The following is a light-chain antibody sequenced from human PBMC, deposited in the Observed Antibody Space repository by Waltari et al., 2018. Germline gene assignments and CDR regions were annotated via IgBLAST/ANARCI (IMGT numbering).Light chain of an antibody. CDR1: SSNIGSYT. J-gene: IGLJ2*01. Sequence: QSVLTQPPSASGTPGQRVTISCSGGSSNIGSYTVNWYQQLPGTAPKLLIYSNNQRPSGVPYRFSGSKSGTSASLAISGLQSEDEADYYCAAWDDSLNGRGVFGGGTKLTVL. CDR2: SNN. V-gene: IGLV1-44*01. CDR3: AAWDDSLNGRGV.